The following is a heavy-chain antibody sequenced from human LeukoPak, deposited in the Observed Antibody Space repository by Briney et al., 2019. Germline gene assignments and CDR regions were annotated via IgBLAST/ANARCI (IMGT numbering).Heavy chain of an antibody. CDR1: GDSISGYY. V-gene: IGHV4-59*01. D-gene: IGHD3-10*01. Sequence: SETLSLTCTVSGDSISGYYWSWIRQPPGKGLEWIGYIFYSGSTNYNPSLKSRVTISVDTSKNQFSLKLSSVTAADTAVYFCARVYYGRTYDYWYFDLWGRGTLVTVSS. CDR3: ARVYYGRTYDYWYFDL. J-gene: IGHJ2*01. CDR2: IFYSGST.